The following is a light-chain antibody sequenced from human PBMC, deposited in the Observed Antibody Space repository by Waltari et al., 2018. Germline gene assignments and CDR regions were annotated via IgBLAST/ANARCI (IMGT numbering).Light chain of an antibody. V-gene: IGLV2-18*02. CDR2: EVK. CDR1: GNDIGSYNR. Sequence: QSALTQPPSVAGSPGPSVTISCSGTGNDIGSYNRVSWYQQSPGTAPRLMIYEVKSRPSGVPDRFSGSKSGNTASLTISGLQAEDEADYYCSSYTTSTTQVFGTGTKVTVL. J-gene: IGLJ1*01. CDR3: SSYTTSTTQV.